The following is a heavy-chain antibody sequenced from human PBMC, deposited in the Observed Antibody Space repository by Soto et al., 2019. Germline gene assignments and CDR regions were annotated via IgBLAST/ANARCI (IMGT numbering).Heavy chain of an antibody. CDR1: GFTFDSHC. Sequence: QVQLVESGGCVVQPGTSLRLSCVASGFTFDSHCMHWVRQAPGKGLEGVTIIWGDASKTYYADSAKGRFTISRDNSKNTAYLELNSVRADDTAVYYCATGEGTFDYWGQGALVTGST. CDR2: IWGDASKT. J-gene: IGHJ4*02. CDR3: ATGEGTFDY. V-gene: IGHV3-33*01.